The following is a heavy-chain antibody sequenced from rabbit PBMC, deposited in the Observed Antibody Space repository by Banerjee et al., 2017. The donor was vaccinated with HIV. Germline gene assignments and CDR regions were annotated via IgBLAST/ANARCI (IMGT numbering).Heavy chain of an antibody. CDR1: GFSFSSDYY. Sequence: QEQLVDSGGGPVQPEGALTLTCTASGFSFSSDYYMNLVRQAPGKGLEWIGHINTGSGSTYYASWAKGRFTISKTSSPTVTLQMTSLTAADTATYFCAREGYNYGYGVGPLWGPGTLVTVS. J-gene: IGHJ6*01. V-gene: IGHV1S45*01. CDR2: INTGSGST. D-gene: IGHD6-1*01. CDR3: AREGYNYGYGVGPL.